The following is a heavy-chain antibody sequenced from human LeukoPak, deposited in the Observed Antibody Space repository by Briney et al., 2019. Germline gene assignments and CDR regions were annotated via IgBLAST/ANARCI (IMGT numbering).Heavy chain of an antibody. D-gene: IGHD3-3*01. V-gene: IGHV3-23*01. CDR2: ISGSGGST. Sequence: GGSLRLSCAASGFTFSSYAMSWVRQAPGKGLEWVSAISGSGGSTYYADSVKGRFTISRDNAKNTLYLQMNSLRAEDTAVYYCAREGYYDFWGDVWGQGTTVTVSS. CDR1: GFTFSSYA. J-gene: IGHJ6*02. CDR3: AREGYYDFWGDV.